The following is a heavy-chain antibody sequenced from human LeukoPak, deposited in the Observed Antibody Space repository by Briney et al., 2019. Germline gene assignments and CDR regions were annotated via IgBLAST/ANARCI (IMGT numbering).Heavy chain of an antibody. CDR2: IYTSGST. J-gene: IGHJ4*02. Sequence: SETLSLTCTVSGGSISSYYWSWIRQPAGKGLEWIGRIYTSGSTNYNPSLKSRVTMSVDTSKTQFSLKLSSVTAADTAVYYCARSPRGSGWSNFDYWGQGTLVTVSS. CDR3: ARSPRGSGWSNFDY. D-gene: IGHD6-19*01. CDR1: GGSISSYY. V-gene: IGHV4-4*07.